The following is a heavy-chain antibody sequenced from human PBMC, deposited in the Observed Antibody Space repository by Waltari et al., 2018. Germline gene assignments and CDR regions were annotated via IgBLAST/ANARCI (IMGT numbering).Heavy chain of an antibody. V-gene: IGHV4-31*03. J-gene: IGHJ4*02. D-gene: IGHD3-3*01. Sequence: QVQLQESGPGLVKPSQTLSLTCTVSGGSISSGGYYWSWIRQHPGKGLEWIGYIYYSGSTYYNPSLKSRVTISVDTSKNQFSLKLSSVTAADTAVYYCATHHYDFWSGPHHFDYWGQGTLVTVSS. CDR1: GGSISSGGYY. CDR2: IYYSGST. CDR3: ATHHYDFWSGPHHFDY.